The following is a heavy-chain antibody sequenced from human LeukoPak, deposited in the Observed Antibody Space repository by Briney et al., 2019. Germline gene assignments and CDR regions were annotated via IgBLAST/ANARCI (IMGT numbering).Heavy chain of an antibody. CDR3: ARGLRYCSGGSCYDFDY. D-gene: IGHD2-15*01. CDR1: GDSFSSNSAA. J-gene: IGHJ4*02. CDR2: TYYRSKWYN. V-gene: IGHV6-1*01. Sequence: SQTLSLTCAISGDSFSSNSAAWNWIRQSPSRGLEWLGRTYYRSKWYNDYAVSVKSRITINPDTSKNQFSLQLNSVTPEDTAVYYCARGLRYCSGGSCYDFDYWGQGTLVTISS.